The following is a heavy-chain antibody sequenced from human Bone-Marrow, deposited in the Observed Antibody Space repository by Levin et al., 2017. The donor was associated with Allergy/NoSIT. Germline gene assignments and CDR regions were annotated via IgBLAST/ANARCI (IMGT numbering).Heavy chain of an antibody. V-gene: IGHV3-48*01. CDR2: MSGSGRII. Sequence: GESLKISCTASGFTFSTFGMSWIRQTPGKGLEWIAYMSGSGRIIFYADSVRGRFTISRDNAKTSLYLQMDSLRGEDTAVYYCARDSIWVTANAGAIWFDPWCQGTQVTVSS. J-gene: IGHJ5*02. D-gene: IGHD2-21*02. CDR3: ARDSIWVTANAGAIWFDP. CDR1: GFTFSTFG.